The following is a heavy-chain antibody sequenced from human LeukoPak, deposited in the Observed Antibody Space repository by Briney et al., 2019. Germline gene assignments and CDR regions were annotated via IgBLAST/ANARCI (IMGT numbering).Heavy chain of an antibody. CDR2: MYTSEST. V-gene: IGHV4-4*07. CDR3: ARVRKYYDREGYGNYYGMDV. D-gene: IGHD3-22*01. J-gene: IGHJ6*02. Sequence: SETLSLTCSVSGASISQYYWTWIRQPAGKELEWLGLMYTSESTNYNPSLKSRVTMSLDTSLNQFSLRLSSLTVADTAVYYCARVRKYYDREGYGNYYGMDVWGQGTTVTVSS. CDR1: GASISQYY.